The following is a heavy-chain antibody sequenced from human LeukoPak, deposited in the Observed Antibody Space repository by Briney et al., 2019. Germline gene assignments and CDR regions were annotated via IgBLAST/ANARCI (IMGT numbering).Heavy chain of an antibody. D-gene: IGHD4-17*01. CDR2: ISGSGST. V-gene: IGHV3-23*01. J-gene: IGHJ4*02. CDR3: ATVPTT. Sequence: GGSLRLSCAASGFTFSNYAMSWVRQAPGKGLEWVSVISGSGSTYYADSVKGRLTISRDNSKKMLYLQMNSLRAEDTALYYCATVPTTWGQGTLVTVSS. CDR1: GFTFSNYA.